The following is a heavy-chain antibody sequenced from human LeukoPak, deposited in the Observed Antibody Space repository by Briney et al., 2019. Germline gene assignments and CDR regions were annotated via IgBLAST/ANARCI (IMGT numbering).Heavy chain of an antibody. CDR3: ARIPRGYSGYDPYFDY. J-gene: IGHJ4*02. CDR2: IKQDGSEK. CDR1: GFTFSSYW. V-gene: IGHV3-7*01. D-gene: IGHD5-12*01. Sequence: GGSLRLSCAASGFTFSSYWMSWVRQAPGKGLEWVANIKQDGSEKYYVDSVKGRFTISRDNAKNSLYLQMNSLRAEDTAVYYCARIPRGYSGYDPYFDYWGQGTLVTVSS.